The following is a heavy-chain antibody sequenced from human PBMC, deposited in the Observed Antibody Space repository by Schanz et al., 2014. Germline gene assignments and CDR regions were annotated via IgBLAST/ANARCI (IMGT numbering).Heavy chain of an antibody. CDR1: GFTASSHS. CDR2: VHPGGST. V-gene: IGHV3-66*01. CDR3: AKGRFGELSAFDI. D-gene: IGHD3-10*01. Sequence: EVQLVESGGGLVKPGGSLRLSCGVSGFTASSHSMNWVRQAPGKGLEWVSFVHPGGSTYYPDSVKGRFTISRDSSKNTLYLQMNSLRAEDTAVYYCAKGRFGELSAFDIWGQGTMVTVSS. J-gene: IGHJ3*02.